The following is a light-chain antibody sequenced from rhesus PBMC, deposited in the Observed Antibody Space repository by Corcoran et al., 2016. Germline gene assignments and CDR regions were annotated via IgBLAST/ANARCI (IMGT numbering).Light chain of an antibody. J-gene: IGKJ2*01. CDR3: QKTSDVSYS. CDR2: GAS. Sequence: EIVMTQSPATLSLSPGETATISCRSSQSVSSKLAWYQQKPGQAPRPLIYGASSRVTGIPDRFSGSGSGTYFTLTISSLEPEDFAVYCCQKTSDVSYSFGQGSKVRLK. V-gene: IGKV3-31*02. CDR1: QSVSSK.